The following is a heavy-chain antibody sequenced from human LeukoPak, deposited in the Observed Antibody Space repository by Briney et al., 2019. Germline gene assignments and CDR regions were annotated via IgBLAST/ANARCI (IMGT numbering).Heavy chain of an antibody. J-gene: IGHJ4*02. CDR2: IYSGGST. Sequence: GGSLRLSCAASGFTFSSYAMSWVRQAPGKGLEWVSVIYSGGSTYYADSVKGRFTISRDNSKNTLHLQMNSLRAEDTAVYYCARGLRYFDYWGQGTLVTVSS. D-gene: IGHD4-17*01. CDR3: ARGLRYFDY. V-gene: IGHV3-53*01. CDR1: GFTFSSYA.